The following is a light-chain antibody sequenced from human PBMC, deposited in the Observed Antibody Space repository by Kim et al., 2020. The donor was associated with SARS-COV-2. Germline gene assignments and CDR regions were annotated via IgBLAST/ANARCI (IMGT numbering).Light chain of an antibody. CDR1: QSVSSN. CDR3: QQYNNWPLT. Sequence: SPGERATLSCRASQSVSSNLAWYQQKPGQAPRLLIYGASTRATGIPARLSGSGSGTEFTLTISSLQSEDFAVYYCQQYNNWPLTFGGGTKVDIK. J-gene: IGKJ4*01. V-gene: IGKV3-15*01. CDR2: GAS.